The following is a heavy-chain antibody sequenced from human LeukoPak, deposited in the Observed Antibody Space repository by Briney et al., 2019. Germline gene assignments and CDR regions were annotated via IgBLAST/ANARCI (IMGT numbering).Heavy chain of an antibody. CDR1: GGSISSSSYY. J-gene: IGHJ4*02. Sequence: SETLSLTCTVSGGSISSSSYYWGWIRQPPGKGLEWIGNIHQSGSTSYNPSLQSRVTISVDTSKNQFSLKLSSVTAADTAVYYCARSSDGSGSYSLDYWGQGTLVTVSS. CDR3: ARSSDGSGSYSLDY. V-gene: IGHV4-39*07. CDR2: IHQSGST. D-gene: IGHD3-10*01.